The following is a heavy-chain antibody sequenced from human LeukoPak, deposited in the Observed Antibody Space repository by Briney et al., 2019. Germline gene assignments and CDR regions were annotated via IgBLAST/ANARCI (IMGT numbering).Heavy chain of an antibody. CDR1: GFTFSSYS. D-gene: IGHD3-22*01. Sequence: GGSLRLSCAASGFTFSSYSMNWVRQAPGKGLEWVSYISSSSSTIYYADSVKGRFTISRDNAKNSLYLQMNSLRAEDTAVYYCARDRRDYDSSGYSTKGRDGGQGTLVTVSS. CDR2: ISSSSSTI. CDR3: ARDRRDYDSSGYSTKGRD. V-gene: IGHV3-48*04. J-gene: IGHJ4*02.